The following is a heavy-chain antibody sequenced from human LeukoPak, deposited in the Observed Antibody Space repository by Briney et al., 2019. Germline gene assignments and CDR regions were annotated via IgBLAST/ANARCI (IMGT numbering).Heavy chain of an antibody. CDR1: GYTFTGYY. CDR2: INPNSGGT. D-gene: IGHD3-22*01. Sequence: GASVKVSCKASGYTFTGYYMHWVRQAPGQGLEWMGWINPNSGGTNYAQKFQGRVTMTRDTSISTAYMELSRLRSDDTAVYYCARVYHDSSGYYWDYFDYWGQGTLVTVSS. CDR3: ARVYHDSSGYYWDYFDY. J-gene: IGHJ4*02. V-gene: IGHV1-2*02.